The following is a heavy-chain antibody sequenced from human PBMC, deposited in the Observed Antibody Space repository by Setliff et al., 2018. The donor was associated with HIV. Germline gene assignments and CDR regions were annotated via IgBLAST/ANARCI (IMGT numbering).Heavy chain of an antibody. CDR2: IYYSGRT. CDR1: RGSISSTSHY. D-gene: IGHD2-8*01. Sequence: SETLSLTCIVSRGSISSTSHYWGWVRQSPGRRLEWIGSIYYSGRTYDNPSLKSRVTMSVDTSTNQFSLDLTSVTAADTAVYFCAGEIAPAARLPNVGGPPPPGYYHYMDVWGKGTTVTVSS. CDR3: AGEIAPAARLPNVGGPPPPGYYHYMDV. J-gene: IGHJ6*03. V-gene: IGHV4-39*07.